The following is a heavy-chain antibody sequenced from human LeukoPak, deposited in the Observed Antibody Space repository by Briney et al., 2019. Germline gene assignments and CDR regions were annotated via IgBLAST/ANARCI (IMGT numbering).Heavy chain of an antibody. Sequence: NAGGSLRLSCVASGFTFTNTWINWVRQAPGRGLEWVGRIRSKAAGGTTEYAARVKGRFTISRDDSKTTLYLQMNSPITDDTAVYYCALGSANYASSDFDCWGQGTLVTVSS. V-gene: IGHV3-15*07. D-gene: IGHD3-22*01. CDR1: GFTFTNTW. J-gene: IGHJ4*02. CDR3: ALGSANYASSDFDC. CDR2: IRSKAAGGTT.